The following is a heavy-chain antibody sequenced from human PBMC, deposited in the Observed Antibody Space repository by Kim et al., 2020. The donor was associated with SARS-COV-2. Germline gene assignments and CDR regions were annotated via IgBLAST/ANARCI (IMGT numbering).Heavy chain of an antibody. J-gene: IGHJ6*02. D-gene: IGHD4-17*01. Sequence: VKGRLTISRDNSGNELYLEMTSLRAEDTAVYYCAKEGGVNTAYFSAMDVWGQGTTVTVSS. V-gene: IGHV3-23*03. CDR3: AKEGGVNTAYFSAMDV.